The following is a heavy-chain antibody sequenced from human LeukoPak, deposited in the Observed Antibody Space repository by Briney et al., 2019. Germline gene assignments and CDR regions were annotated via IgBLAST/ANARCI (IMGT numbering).Heavy chain of an antibody. D-gene: IGHD3-3*01. CDR1: GFTFSNAW. J-gene: IGHJ6*02. Sequence: GGSLRLSCAASGFTFSNAWMSWVRQAPGKGLEWVAGMSYDGSNTYYADSVKGRFTISRDNSKNTVYLQMNSLRAEDTAVYYCARDLLYDSGYYYGMDVWGQGATVTVSS. CDR2: MSYDGSNT. CDR3: ARDLLYDSGYYYGMDV. V-gene: IGHV3-30*03.